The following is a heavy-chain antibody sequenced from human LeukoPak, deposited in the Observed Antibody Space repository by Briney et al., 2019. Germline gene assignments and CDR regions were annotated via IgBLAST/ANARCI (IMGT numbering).Heavy chain of an antibody. CDR3: ARDGTAVGINYDY. CDR1: GFTFSSYA. V-gene: IGHV3-23*01. CDR2: ISGSGGST. D-gene: IGHD6-13*01. J-gene: IGHJ4*02. Sequence: GGSLRLSCAASGFTFSSYAMSWVRQAPGKGLEWVSAISGSGGSTYYADSVKGRFTISRDNSKNTLYLQMNSLRAEDTAVYYCARDGTAVGINYDYWGQGTLVTVSS.